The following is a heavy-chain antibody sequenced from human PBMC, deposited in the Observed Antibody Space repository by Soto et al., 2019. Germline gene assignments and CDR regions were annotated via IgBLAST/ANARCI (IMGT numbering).Heavy chain of an antibody. CDR3: AREDCISTTCYLADY. J-gene: IGHJ4*02. CDR1: GYSFTSYG. V-gene: IGHV1-18*01. Sequence: ASVKVSCKASGYSFTSYGISWVRQAAGHGLEWMGWISANNGNTMYAQKLQGRVTMTTDTSTSTAYMELRSLRSDDTAVYYCAREDCISTTCYLADYWGQGTLVTVSS. D-gene: IGHD2-2*01. CDR2: ISANNGNT.